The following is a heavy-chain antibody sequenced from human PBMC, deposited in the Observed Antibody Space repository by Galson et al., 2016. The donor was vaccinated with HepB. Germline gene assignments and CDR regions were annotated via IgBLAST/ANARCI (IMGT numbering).Heavy chain of an antibody. D-gene: IGHD3-16*01. V-gene: IGHV3-11*03. CDR2: ISISSSYT. CDR3: AKYDRLRLLSV. CDR1: GFTFSDYY. J-gene: IGHJ6*02. Sequence: SLRLSCAASGFTFSDYYMSWIRQAPGKGLEWVSYISISSSYTNYADSVKGRFTISRDNAKNSVYLQMNSLRAEDTAVYYCAKYDRLRLLSVWGQGTAATVSS.